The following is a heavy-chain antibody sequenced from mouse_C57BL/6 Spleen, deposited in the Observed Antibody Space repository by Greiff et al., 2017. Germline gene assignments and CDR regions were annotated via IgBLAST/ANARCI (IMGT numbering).Heavy chain of an antibody. V-gene: IGHV1-7*01. D-gene: IGHD2-1*01. Sequence: QVQLQQSGAELAKPGASVKLSCKASGYTFTSYWMHWVKQRPGQGLEWIGYINPSSGYTKYNQKFKDKATLTADKSSSTAYMQLSSLTYEDAAGYYCARGGGIYYGNYDYAMDYWGQGTSVTVSS. CDR2: INPSSGYT. J-gene: IGHJ4*01. CDR3: ARGGGIYYGNYDYAMDY. CDR1: GYTFTSYW.